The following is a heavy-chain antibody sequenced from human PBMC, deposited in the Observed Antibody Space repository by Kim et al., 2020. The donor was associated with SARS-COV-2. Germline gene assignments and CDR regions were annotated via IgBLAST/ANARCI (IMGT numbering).Heavy chain of an antibody. V-gene: IGHV4-59*11. CDR2: VFHSGSA. CDR3: AREGYFDGGSFFFDS. CDR1: GVSITSHY. D-gene: IGHD2-15*01. J-gene: IGHJ4*02. Sequence: SETLSLTCTVSGVSITSHYWTWIRQPPGKGLEWIGNVFHSGSANYNPSLKSRVTMSVDTSKNQLSLQLSSMTAADTAVYYCAREGYFDGGSFFFDSWGQG.